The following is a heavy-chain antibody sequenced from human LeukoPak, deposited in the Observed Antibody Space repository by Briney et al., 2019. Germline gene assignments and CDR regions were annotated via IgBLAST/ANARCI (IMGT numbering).Heavy chain of an antibody. CDR1: GFTFSAYS. V-gene: IGHV3-48*04. CDR3: VRDHPYGFDY. J-gene: IGHJ4*02. Sequence: SGGSLRLSCAASGFTFSAYSMNWVRQAPGKGLEWISYTSRSSGAIFYADSVKGRFTISGDNAKSSLYLQMNGLRAEGTAVYYCVRDHPYGFDYWGQGTLVTVSS. CDR2: TSRSSGAI. D-gene: IGHD4-17*01.